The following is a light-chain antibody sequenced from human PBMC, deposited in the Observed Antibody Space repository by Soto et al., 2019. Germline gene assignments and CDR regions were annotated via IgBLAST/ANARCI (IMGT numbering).Light chain of an antibody. CDR1: QSVSSNY. J-gene: IGKJ1*01. V-gene: IGKV3-20*01. Sequence: EIAFTQSPGTLSFSPGERATLSCRATQSVSSNYLAWYQQHSGQAPRLLIYGASSRATGIPDRFSAGGSGTDFTLTITRLEPEDFAVYFCLQYGGLPRAFGQGTKVDIK. CDR3: LQYGGLPRA. CDR2: GAS.